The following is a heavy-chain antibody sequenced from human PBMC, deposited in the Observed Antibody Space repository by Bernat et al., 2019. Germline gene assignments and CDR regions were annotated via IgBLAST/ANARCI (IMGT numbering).Heavy chain of an antibody. CDR2: IYNSGST. CDR3: AGRRGCSSECDY. D-gene: IGHD3-10*01. Sequence: QLQMQESGPGLVKPSETLSLTCTVSGGSISSGSYYWTWIRQPPGKGLEWIGYIYNSGSTYYSPSLKSRVTISVDTSKNQFSLKLTSVTAADTAVYYWAGRRGCSSECDYWGQGTLVTVSS. V-gene: IGHV4-39*01. J-gene: IGHJ4*02. CDR1: GGSISSGSYY.